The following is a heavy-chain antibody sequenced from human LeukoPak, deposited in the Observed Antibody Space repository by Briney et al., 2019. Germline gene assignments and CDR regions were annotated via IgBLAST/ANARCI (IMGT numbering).Heavy chain of an antibody. CDR3: TRSRVSGSYFDYHSGMDV. D-gene: IGHD1-26*01. CDR1: RGPISSDY. CDR2: VSFSGTT. J-gene: IGHJ6*02. V-gene: IGHV4-59*12. Sequence: SETLSLTCTVSRGPISSDYWSWIRQPPGKGLEWVGYVSFSGTTKYSPSLNSRVTTSRDTSKNQFSLRVNSVTAADTAVYYCTRSRVSGSYFDYHSGMDVWGQGTTVIVSS.